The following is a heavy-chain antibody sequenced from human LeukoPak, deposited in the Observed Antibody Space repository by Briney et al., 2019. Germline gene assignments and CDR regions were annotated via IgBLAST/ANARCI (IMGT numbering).Heavy chain of an antibody. V-gene: IGHV1-46*01. CDR1: GYTFTSYY. CDR2: VNPSGGST. J-gene: IGHJ5*02. CDR3: ARDRGHRFGIVATITPFDP. D-gene: IGHD5-12*01. Sequence: GASVKVSCKASGYTFTSYYMHWVRQAPGQGLEWMGMVNPSGGSTSYAQKFQGRVTMTRDTSTSTVYMELSSLRSEDTAVYYCARDRGHRFGIVATITPFDPWGQGTLVAVSS.